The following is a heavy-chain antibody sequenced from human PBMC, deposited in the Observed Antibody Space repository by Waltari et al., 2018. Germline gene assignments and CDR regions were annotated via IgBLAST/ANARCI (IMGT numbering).Heavy chain of an antibody. Sequence: EVQLVESGGGLVKPGGSLRPPCAASGFTFSSYSMNWVRQAPGKGLEWDASISSSSSYIYYADSVKGRFTISRDNAKNALYLQMNSLRAEDTAVYYCARGVPHYSGSYYGFDYWGQGTLVTVSS. V-gene: IGHV3-21*03. CDR1: GFTFSSYS. D-gene: IGHD1-26*01. J-gene: IGHJ4*02. CDR2: ISSSSSYI. CDR3: ARGVPHYSGSYYGFDY.